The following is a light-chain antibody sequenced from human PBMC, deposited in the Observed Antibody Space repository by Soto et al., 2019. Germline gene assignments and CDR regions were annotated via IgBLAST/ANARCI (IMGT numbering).Light chain of an antibody. Sequence: QSVFTHPPSVSAAPGQKVTISCSGSSSNIGSSFVSWYQQLPGTAPKLLIYDNDTRPSGIPDRFSGSKSGTSATLGITGLQTGDEADYYCGTWDTSLSAVVFGGGTKLTVL. CDR2: DND. CDR1: SSNIGSSF. CDR3: GTWDTSLSAVV. J-gene: IGLJ2*01. V-gene: IGLV1-51*01.